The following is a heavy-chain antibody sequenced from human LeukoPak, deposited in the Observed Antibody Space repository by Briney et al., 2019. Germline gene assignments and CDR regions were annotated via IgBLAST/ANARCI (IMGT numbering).Heavy chain of an antibody. CDR1: GFIFTSYS. J-gene: IGHJ4*02. V-gene: IGHV3-48*01. Sequence: GGSLRLSCAASGFIFTSYSMNWVPQAPGKGLEWISYISSSSSTIYYADSVRGRFTIPRDNAKNSLYLQMNSLRAEDTAVYYCARGFHRYNYDSGAYSVYWGQGTLVTVSS. CDR3: ARGFHRYNYDSGAYSVY. CDR2: ISSSSSTI. D-gene: IGHD3-22*01.